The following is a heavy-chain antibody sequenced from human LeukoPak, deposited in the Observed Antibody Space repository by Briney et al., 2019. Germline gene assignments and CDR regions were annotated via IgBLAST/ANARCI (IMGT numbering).Heavy chain of an antibody. D-gene: IGHD5-24*01. CDR2: IYYSGST. CDR1: GGSISSYY. V-gene: IGHV4-59*01. J-gene: IGHJ4*02. CDR3: ARLRWLQLIDY. Sequence: SETLSLTCTVSGGSISSYYWSWIRQPPGKGLEWIGYIYYSGSTNYNPSLRSRVTISVDTSKNQFSLKLSSVTAADTAVYYCARLRWLQLIDYWGQGTLVTVSS.